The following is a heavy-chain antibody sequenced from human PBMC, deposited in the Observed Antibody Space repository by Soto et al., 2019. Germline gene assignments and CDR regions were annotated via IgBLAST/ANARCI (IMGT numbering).Heavy chain of an antibody. CDR2: IYYSGST. Sequence: SETLSLTCAFSGFSISSGDYYWSWIRQPPGKGLEWIGYIYYSGSTNYNPSLKSRVTISVDTSKNQFSLKLTSVTAADTAVYYCARVGGRLLRFDPWGQGTLVTVSS. J-gene: IGHJ5*02. V-gene: IGHV4-30-4*01. D-gene: IGHD2-15*01. CDR1: GFSISSGDYY. CDR3: ARVGGRLLRFDP.